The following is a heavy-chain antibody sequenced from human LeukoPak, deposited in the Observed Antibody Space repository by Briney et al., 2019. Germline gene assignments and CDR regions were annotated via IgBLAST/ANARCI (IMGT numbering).Heavy chain of an antibody. CDR2: INQDGSEK. CDR3: ARDIFDYYGSGSFAY. Sequence: GGSLRLSCVVSGFTFSYYWMSWVRQAPGKGLEWVANINQDGSEKYFVDSVKGRFTISRDNAKNSLYLQMNSLRAEDTAVYYCARDIFDYYGSGSFAYWGQGTLVAVSS. CDR1: GFTFSYYW. D-gene: IGHD3-10*01. J-gene: IGHJ4*02. V-gene: IGHV3-7*01.